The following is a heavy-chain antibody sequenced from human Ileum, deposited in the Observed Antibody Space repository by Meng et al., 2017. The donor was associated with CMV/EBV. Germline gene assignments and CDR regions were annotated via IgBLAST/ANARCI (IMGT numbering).Heavy chain of an antibody. CDR1: GFTFSSYS. CDR2: ITSRSGTI. Sequence: GESLKISCAASGFTFSSYSMNWVRQAPGKGLEWVSSITSRSGTIYYADSVKGRFTIFRDNAKNSLHLQMNSLSADDTAVYYCARGLQLSTWGQGTLVTVSS. V-gene: IGHV3-48*04. J-gene: IGHJ5*02. CDR3: ARGLQLST. D-gene: IGHD5-18*01.